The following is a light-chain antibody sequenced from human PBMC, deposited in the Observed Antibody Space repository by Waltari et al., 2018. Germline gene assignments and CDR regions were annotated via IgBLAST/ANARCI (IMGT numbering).Light chain of an antibody. CDR1: QSIATD. J-gene: IGKJ4*01. CDR2: HAS. CDR3: QQYNRWPPLT. V-gene: IGKV3D-15*01. Sequence: EVVMTQSPATLSVSPGERATLSCRASQSIATDLAWYQHKPGQAPLLLIYHASTRATASPTRFRGSGSGTDFTLTISGLQSEDSAVYYCQQYNRWPPLTFGGGTKVEI.